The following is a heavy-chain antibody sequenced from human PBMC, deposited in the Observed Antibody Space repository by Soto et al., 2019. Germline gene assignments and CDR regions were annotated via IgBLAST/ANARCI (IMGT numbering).Heavy chain of an antibody. CDR2: ISAYNGNT. CDR3: ARDRKNPETRYYYYYGMDV. Sequence: QVQLVQSGAEVKKPGASVKVSCKASGYTFTSYGISWVRQALGQGLEWMGWISAYNGNTNYAQKLQGRVTMTTDTSTSTAYMELRSLRSDDTAVYYCARDRKNPETRYYYYYGMDVWGQGTTVTVSS. V-gene: IGHV1-18*01. J-gene: IGHJ6*02. CDR1: GYTFTSYG.